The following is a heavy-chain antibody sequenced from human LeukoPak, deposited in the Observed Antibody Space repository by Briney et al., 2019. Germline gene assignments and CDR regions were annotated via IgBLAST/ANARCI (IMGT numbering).Heavy chain of an antibody. CDR3: ARDKAHGLDR. D-gene: IGHD5-24*01. Sequence: GGSLRLSCAASGFAFSTYWMQWVRQAPGKGLVWVSQTNSDGSSTTYADSVKGRFTISRDNAKNTLYLQMNSLRPEDTAVYYCARDKAHGLDRWGQGSLVTVSS. J-gene: IGHJ5*02. CDR2: TNSDGSST. CDR1: GFAFSTYW. V-gene: IGHV3-74*03.